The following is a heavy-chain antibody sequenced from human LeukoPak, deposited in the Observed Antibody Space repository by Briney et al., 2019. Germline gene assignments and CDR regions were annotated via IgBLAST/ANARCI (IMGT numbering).Heavy chain of an antibody. CDR3: ARVGYCSGGSCYSVYYYYYMDV. J-gene: IGHJ6*03. V-gene: IGHV1-18*01. D-gene: IGHD2-15*01. Sequence: ASVKASCKASGGTFSSYAISWVRQAPGQGLEWMGWISAYNGNTNYAQKLQGRVTMTTDTSTSTAYMELRSLRSDDTAVYYCARVGYCSGGSCYSVYYYYYMDVWGKGTTVTVSS. CDR1: GGTFSSYA. CDR2: ISAYNGNT.